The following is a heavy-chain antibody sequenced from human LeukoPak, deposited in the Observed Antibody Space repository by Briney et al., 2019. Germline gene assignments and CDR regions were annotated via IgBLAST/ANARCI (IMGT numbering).Heavy chain of an antibody. J-gene: IGHJ4*02. V-gene: IGHV4-34*01. CDR1: GGSFSGSY. CDR2: IYYSGNT. Sequence: PSETLSLTCAVYGGSFSGSYWSWIRQPPGKGLEWIGTIYYSGNTYYNPSLKSRVTISVDTSQTQFSLRLNSVTAADTAVYYCARLLKAEVDYWGQGTLVTVSS. CDR3: ARLLKAEVDY.